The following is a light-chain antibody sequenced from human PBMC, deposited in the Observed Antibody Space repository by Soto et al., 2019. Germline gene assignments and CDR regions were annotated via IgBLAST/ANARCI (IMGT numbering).Light chain of an antibody. V-gene: IGLV2-14*01. CDR3: SSYTSSSTLGV. CDR2: EVS. Sequence: QSVLTQPASVSGSPGQSITISCPGTSSDVGGYNYVSWYQQHPGKAPKLMIYEVSNRPSGVSNRFSGSKSGNTASLTISGLQAEDEADYDCSSYTSSSTLGVFGTGTKVTVL. CDR1: SSDVGGYNY. J-gene: IGLJ1*01.